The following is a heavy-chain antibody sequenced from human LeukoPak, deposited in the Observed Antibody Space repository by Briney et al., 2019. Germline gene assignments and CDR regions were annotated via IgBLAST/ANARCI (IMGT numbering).Heavy chain of an antibody. J-gene: IGHJ4*02. D-gene: IGHD3-10*01. CDR3: VTKGHYYASGNSYIVAY. CDR1: GYTYNNYA. CDR2: VSGSGDHT. V-gene: IGHV3-23*01. Sequence: PGGSLRLSCAASGYTYNNYAMTWVRQAPGKGLEWVSTVSGSGDHTHYADSVKGRFTISRDNSKNTLYLQMNNLRADDTAVYFCVTKGHYYASGNSYIVAYWGQGTLVIVS.